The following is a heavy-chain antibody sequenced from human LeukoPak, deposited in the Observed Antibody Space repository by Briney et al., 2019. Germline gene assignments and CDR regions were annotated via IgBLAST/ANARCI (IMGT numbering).Heavy chain of an antibody. V-gene: IGHV1-46*01. J-gene: IGHJ4*01. CDR2: IYPSGETT. Sequence: ASVKVSCKASGYTFSMYYMHWVRQAPGQGLEWMGIIYPSGETTAYAQRFEGRVTMTCDTSTNTVYMELSSLRSEDTAVYYCARGGDFGDYFEHWGQGTLVTVSS. CDR1: GYTFSMYY. D-gene: IGHD4-17*01. CDR3: ARGGDFGDYFEH.